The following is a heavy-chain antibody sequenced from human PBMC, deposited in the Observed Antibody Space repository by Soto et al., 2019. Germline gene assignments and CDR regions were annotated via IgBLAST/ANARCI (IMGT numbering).Heavy chain of an antibody. CDR1: GGSISSYY. D-gene: IGHD1-26*01. V-gene: IGHV4-59*01. CDR3: ARDTTSGKYWDY. Sequence: XXTLSLTCTVSGGSISSYYWXWILQPPGKGLEWIGYIYYSGSTNYNPSLKSRVTISIDTSKNQFSLKLSSVTAADTAVYYCARDTTSGKYWDYWGQGTLVTVSS. J-gene: IGHJ4*02. CDR2: IYYSGST.